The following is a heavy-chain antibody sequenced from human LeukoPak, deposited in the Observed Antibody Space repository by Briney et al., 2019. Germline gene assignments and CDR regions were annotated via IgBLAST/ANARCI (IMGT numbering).Heavy chain of an antibody. CDR1: GFMFSRSD. Sequence: QTGGSLRLSCAASGFMFSRSDIHWVRQTPGKGLEWVAVIWHDRSDTYGSNKYYADSVKGRFTISRDNSKNTVYLQMNSLRVEDTAVYYCAKDGNCGADCYGWFDPWGQGALVTVSS. V-gene: IGHV3-33*06. CDR3: AKDGNCGADCYGWFDP. CDR2: IWHDRSDTYGSNK. D-gene: IGHD2-21*02. J-gene: IGHJ5*02.